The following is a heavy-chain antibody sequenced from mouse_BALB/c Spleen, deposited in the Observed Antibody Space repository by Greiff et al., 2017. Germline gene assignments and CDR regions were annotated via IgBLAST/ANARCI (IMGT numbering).Heavy chain of an antibody. CDR3: ARYDGYYHYAMDY. Sequence: QVQLQQSGPELVKPGASVKMSCKASGYTFTSYYIHWVKQRPGQGLEWIGWIYPGDGSTKYNEKFKGKTTLTADKSSSTAYMLLSSLTSEDSAIYFCARYDGYYHYAMDYWGQGTSVTVSS. D-gene: IGHD2-3*01. CDR1: GYTFTSYY. J-gene: IGHJ4*01. CDR2: IYPGDGST. V-gene: IGHV1S56*01.